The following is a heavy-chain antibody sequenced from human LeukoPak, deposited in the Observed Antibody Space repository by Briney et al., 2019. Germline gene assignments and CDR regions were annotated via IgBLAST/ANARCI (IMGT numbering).Heavy chain of an antibody. CDR1: GGSISSSSYY. D-gene: IGHD5-18*01. CDR3: ARERLPESGYFDL. J-gene: IGHJ2*01. Sequence: SETLSLTCTVSGGSISSSSYYWGWIRQPPGKGLEWIGSIYYSGSTYYNLSLKSRVTISVDTSKNQFSLKLSSVTAADTAVYYCARERLPESGYFDLWGRGTLVTVSS. V-gene: IGHV4-39*02. CDR2: IYYSGST.